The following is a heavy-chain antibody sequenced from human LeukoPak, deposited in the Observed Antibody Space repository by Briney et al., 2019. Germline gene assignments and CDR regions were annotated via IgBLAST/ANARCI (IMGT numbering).Heavy chain of an antibody. Sequence: GGSLRLSCAASGLTFSNSWMHWVRQAPGKGLVWVSRIHPNGGETNYANSLKGRFTISRDNAKNTLYLQMNSLRAEDTAVYYCARDCSSTSCTGDAFDIWGQGTMVTVSS. CDR2: IHPNGGET. D-gene: IGHD2-2*01. J-gene: IGHJ3*02. CDR3: ARDCSSTSCTGDAFDI. CDR1: GLTFSNSW. V-gene: IGHV3-74*01.